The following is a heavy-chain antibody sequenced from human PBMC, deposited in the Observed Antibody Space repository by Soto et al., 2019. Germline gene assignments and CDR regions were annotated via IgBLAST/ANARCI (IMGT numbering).Heavy chain of an antibody. V-gene: IGHV4-61*08. CDR1: ADSVNSRDYY. CDR2: IYYTGST. J-gene: IGHJ4*02. CDR3: ARDLCRRSPTVFDY. D-gene: IGHD4-17*01. Sequence: HVQLQESGPGLVKPSETLSLTCTVAADSVNSRDYYWTWIRQAPGKGLEWIGYIYYTGSTNYNPPLIGRVTIALDASKKQFSLSPKSVTAADTAVYYCARDLCRRSPTVFDYCGQGIPVSVSS.